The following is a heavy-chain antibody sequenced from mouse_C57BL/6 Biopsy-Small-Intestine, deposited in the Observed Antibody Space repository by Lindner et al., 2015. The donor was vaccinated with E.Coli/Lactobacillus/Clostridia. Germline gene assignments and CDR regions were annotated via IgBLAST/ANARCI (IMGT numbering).Heavy chain of an antibody. CDR2: VVPIIGFT. V-gene: IGHV1-64*01. CDR1: GDTFNMYS. J-gene: IGHJ4*01. CDR3: ATVSASNFYYPIDH. D-gene: IGHD2-1*01. Sequence: SVKVSCKTSGDTFNMYSIVWVRQAPGQGLEWMGRVVPIIGFTNYAQKFQGRVTITADRSTDTAYLEVSSLRSDDTAVYYCATVSASNFYYPIDHWGQGTLVTVSS.